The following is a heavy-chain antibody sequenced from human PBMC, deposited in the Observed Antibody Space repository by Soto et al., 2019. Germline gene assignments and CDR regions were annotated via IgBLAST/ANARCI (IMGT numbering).Heavy chain of an antibody. Sequence: EVQLVQSGAEVKKSGESLKISCKGFGYSFTSYWIGWVRQMPGKGLEWMGIIYPRDSGTSYGPSFQGQVTISADKSINTAYLQWSSLKASDSAIYYCARQFPPYSGNSWAFDIWGQGTMVTVSA. V-gene: IGHV5-51*01. CDR1: GYSFTSYW. CDR2: IYPRDSGT. J-gene: IGHJ3*02. CDR3: ARQFPPYSGNSWAFDI. D-gene: IGHD1-26*01.